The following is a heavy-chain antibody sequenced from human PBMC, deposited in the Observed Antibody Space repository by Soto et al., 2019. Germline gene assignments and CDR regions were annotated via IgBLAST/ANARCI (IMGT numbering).Heavy chain of an antibody. CDR1: GFTFSSYA. V-gene: IGHV3-30*04. Sequence: TGGSLRLSCAASGFTFSSYAMHWVRQAPGTGPEWVAATSSDGTDNVYADSVSGRFTISRDNSKNTLYLQMNSLRSEDAAVYYCARTYECAKSDCYRAFDIWGQGTMVTV. D-gene: IGHD2-21*02. CDR3: ARTYECAKSDCYRAFDI. J-gene: IGHJ3*02. CDR2: TSSDGTDN.